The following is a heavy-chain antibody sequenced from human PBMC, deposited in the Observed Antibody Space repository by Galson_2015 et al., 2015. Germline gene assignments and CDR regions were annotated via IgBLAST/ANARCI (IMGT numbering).Heavy chain of an antibody. J-gene: IGHJ3*02. V-gene: IGHV1-46*01. D-gene: IGHD3-3*01. Sequence: SVKVSCKASGDTFTTYYMHWVRQAPGQGLEWMGIINPSGDSTNYTQKFQGRVTMTRDTSTSTVYMELSSLRSEGTAMYYCASPRRVDQSFEIWGQGTMVTVSS. CDR2: INPSGDST. CDR3: ASPRRVDQSFEI. CDR1: GDTFTTYY.